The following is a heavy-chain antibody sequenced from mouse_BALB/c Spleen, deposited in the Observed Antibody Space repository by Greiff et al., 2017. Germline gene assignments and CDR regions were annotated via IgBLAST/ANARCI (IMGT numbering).Heavy chain of an antibody. CDR1: GFTFSSYA. CDR3: AREDYGWMDY. D-gene: IGHD1-1*01. CDR2: ISSGGST. Sequence: EVKLMESGGGLVKPGGSLKLSCAASGFTFSSYAMSWVRQTPEKRLEWVASISSGGSTYYPDSVKGRFTISRDNARNILYLQMSSLRSEDTAMYYCAREDYGWMDYWGQGTSVTVSS. V-gene: IGHV5-6-5*01. J-gene: IGHJ4*01.